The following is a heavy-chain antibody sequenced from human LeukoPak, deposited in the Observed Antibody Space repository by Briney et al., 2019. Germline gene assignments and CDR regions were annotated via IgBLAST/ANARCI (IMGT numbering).Heavy chain of an antibody. Sequence: SETLSLTCTVSGGSVSSTHYWGWIRQPPGKGLEWSGSIYYGGSTYYNASLRSRVTTSVDTSKNQFSLKLSSVTAADTAVYYCAKSTYYYDTFVNAFDLWGQGTVVTVSS. CDR2: IYYGGST. CDR1: GGSVSSTHY. CDR3: AKSTYYYDTFVNAFDL. J-gene: IGHJ3*01. D-gene: IGHD3-22*01. V-gene: IGHV4-39*07.